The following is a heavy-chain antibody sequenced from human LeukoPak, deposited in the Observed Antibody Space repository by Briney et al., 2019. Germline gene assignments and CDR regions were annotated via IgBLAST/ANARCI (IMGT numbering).Heavy chain of an antibody. CDR3: ARGFWSGYYFDY. V-gene: IGHV1-69*05. J-gene: IGHJ4*02. CDR2: IIPIFGTA. CDR1: GGTFSSYA. Sequence: ASVKVSCKASGGTFSSYAISWVRQAPGQGLEWMGRIIPIFGTANYAQKFQGRVTITTDKSTSTTYMELSSLRSEDTAVYYCARGFWSGYYFDYWGQGTLVTVSS. D-gene: IGHD3-3*01.